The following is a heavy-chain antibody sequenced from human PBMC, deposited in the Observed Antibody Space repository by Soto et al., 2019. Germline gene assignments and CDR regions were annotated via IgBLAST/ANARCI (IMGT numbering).Heavy chain of an antibody. Sequence: DSVKVSCKASGYTFSDYYIHWVRQAPGQGLEWMGWINPNSGGTKYAPKFQGGVTMTRDTSITTAYMELSRLRSGDTAVYCCARHPATAKPEALDFCGQGTLVT. CDR1: GYTFSDYY. V-gene: IGHV1-2*02. D-gene: IGHD1-1*01. J-gene: IGHJ4*02. CDR2: INPNSGGT. CDR3: ARHPATAKPEALDF.